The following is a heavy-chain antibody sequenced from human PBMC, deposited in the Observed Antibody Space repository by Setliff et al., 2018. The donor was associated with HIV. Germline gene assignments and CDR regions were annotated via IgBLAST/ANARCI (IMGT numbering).Heavy chain of an antibody. D-gene: IGHD6-13*01. CDR3: ARGFGSSWGGNYYYYYMDV. Sequence: SETLSLTCSISGGFISSHYWSWIRQPPGKGLEWIGYIYYSGSTNYNPSLKSRVTISVDTSKNQFSLKLSSVTAADTAVYYCARGFGSSWGGNYYYYYMDVWGKGTTVTVSS. CDR1: GGFISSHY. J-gene: IGHJ6*03. CDR2: IYYSGST. V-gene: IGHV4-59*11.